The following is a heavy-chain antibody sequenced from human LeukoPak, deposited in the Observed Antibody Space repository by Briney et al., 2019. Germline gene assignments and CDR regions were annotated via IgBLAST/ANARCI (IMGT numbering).Heavy chain of an antibody. CDR2: IYDNEKT. J-gene: IGHJ4*02. CDR3: AASQSDYYNSGTYHKIHY. D-gene: IGHD3-10*01. V-gene: IGHV4-30-4*01. CDR1: GGSISRPDHY. Sequence: SETLSLTCSVSGGSISRPDHYWSWIRQPPGKGLEWIGFIYDNEKTHYSPSFESQVTISGDTSNNHFSLTLNFVTAADTAIYYCAASQSDYYNSGTYHKIHYWGRGALVTVSS.